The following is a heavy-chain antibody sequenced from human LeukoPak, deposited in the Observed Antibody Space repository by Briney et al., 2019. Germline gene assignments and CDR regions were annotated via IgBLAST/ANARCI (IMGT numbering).Heavy chain of an antibody. V-gene: IGHV1-2*02. J-gene: IGHJ4*02. Sequence: ASVKVSCQASGYTFTGYYMHWVRQAPGQGLEWMGWINPNSGGTNYAQKFQGRVTMTRDTSISTPYMELSRLRSDDTAVYYCALDDFWSGYEGDYWGQGTLVTVSS. CDR1: GYTFTGYY. CDR2: INPNSGGT. CDR3: ALDDFWSGYEGDY. D-gene: IGHD3-3*01.